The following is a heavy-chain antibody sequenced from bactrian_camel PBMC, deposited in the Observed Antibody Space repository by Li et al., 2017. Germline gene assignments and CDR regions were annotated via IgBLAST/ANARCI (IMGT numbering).Heavy chain of an antibody. D-gene: IGHD6*01. CDR3: ATGTVGGTWFQCNY. V-gene: IGHV3S1*01. CDR1: GFSFSTPF. Sequence: HVQLVESGGGLVQPGGSLRLSCTISGFSFSTPFMNWVRQAPGKGLEWVSAINSGGGVTYYADSVKGRFTISRDNAKNTLYLQLNSLKTEDTARYYCATGTVGGTWFQCNYWGRGPRSPSP. J-gene: IGHJ4*01. CDR2: INSGGGVT.